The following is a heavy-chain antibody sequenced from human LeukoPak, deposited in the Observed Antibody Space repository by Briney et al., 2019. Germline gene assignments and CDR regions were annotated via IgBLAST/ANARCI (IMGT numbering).Heavy chain of an antibody. V-gene: IGHV3-66*02. Sequence: GGSLRLSCAASGFIVSSNYMSWVRQAPGKGLEWVSVIYSGGSTYYADSVKGRFTISRDNSKNTLYLQMNSLRAEDTAVYYCAGRPTAVTTIKYSGQGTLVTVSS. D-gene: IGHD4-11*01. CDR1: GFIVSSNY. CDR3: AGRPTAVTTIKY. J-gene: IGHJ4*02. CDR2: IYSGGST.